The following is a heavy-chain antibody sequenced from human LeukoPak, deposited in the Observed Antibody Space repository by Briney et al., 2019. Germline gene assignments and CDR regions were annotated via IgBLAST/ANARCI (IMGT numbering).Heavy chain of an antibody. D-gene: IGHD5-12*01. CDR3: ARVGAGFRVASFDY. CDR2: IYYSGST. CDR1: GGSISSYY. J-gene: IGHJ4*02. Sequence: SETLSLACTVSGGSISSYYWSWIRQPPGKGLEWIGYIYYSGSTNYNPSLKSRVTISVDTSKNQFSLKLSSVTAADTAVYYCARVGAGFRVASFDYWGQGTLVTVSS. V-gene: IGHV4-59*08.